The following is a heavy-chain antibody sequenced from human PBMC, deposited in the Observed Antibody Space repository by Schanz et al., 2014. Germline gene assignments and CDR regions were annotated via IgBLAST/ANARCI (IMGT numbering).Heavy chain of an antibody. J-gene: IGHJ4*02. CDR3: ARGFLPSGGKTFDC. Sequence: QVQLVQSGAEVKKPGASVKLSCEASGYTFTSYFLHWVRQAPGQGPEWMGIIHPSGGSTNYAQQFRAPLAMTRDTSPHTVYMTLTSLTSAATALYSCARGFLPSGGKTFDCRGQGTLVSVSS. CDR1: GYTFTSYF. CDR2: IHPSGGST. V-gene: IGHV1-46*01. D-gene: IGHD1-26*01.